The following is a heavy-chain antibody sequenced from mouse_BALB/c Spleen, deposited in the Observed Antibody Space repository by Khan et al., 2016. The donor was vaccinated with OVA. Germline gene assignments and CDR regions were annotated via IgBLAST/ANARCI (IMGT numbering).Heavy chain of an antibody. D-gene: IGHD2-14*01. CDR2: INPRSDYT. Sequence: QVHVKQSGAELARPGASVRMSRKASGYTFTSNTMHWVKQRPGQGLEWIGYINPRSDYTNYNQNFKDKATLTADKSSRTAYMQLSSLTSEDSAVYYCARRTTGYTMDDWGQRTSVTVSS. J-gene: IGHJ4*01. V-gene: IGHV1-4*01. CDR1: GYTFTSNT. CDR3: ARRTTGYTMDD.